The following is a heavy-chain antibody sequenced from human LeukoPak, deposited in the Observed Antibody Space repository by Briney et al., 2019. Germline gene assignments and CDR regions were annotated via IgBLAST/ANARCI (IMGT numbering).Heavy chain of an antibody. CDR2: IYTSGYP. D-gene: IGHD3-22*01. CDR1: GGSISSGSYY. Sequence: KTSETLSLTCTVSGGSISSGSYYWTWIRQPAGKGLEWIGRIYTSGYPNYNPSLKSRVTISVDTSKNHFSLILTSVTAADTAVYYCARARPYYYDGSGLSSSYYFDYWGQGALVTVSS. J-gene: IGHJ4*02. V-gene: IGHV4-61*02. CDR3: ARARPYYYDGSGLSSSYYFDY.